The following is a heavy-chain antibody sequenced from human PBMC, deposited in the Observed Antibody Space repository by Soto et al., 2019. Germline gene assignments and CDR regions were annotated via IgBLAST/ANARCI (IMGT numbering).Heavy chain of an antibody. CDR3: ARRGTAMVTRYFDY. CDR2: INHSGST. J-gene: IGHJ4*02. Sequence: QVQLQQWGAGLLKPSETLSLTCAVYGGSFRGYYWSWIRQPPGKGLEWIGEINHSGSTNYNPSLKCRVTISVDTTKNQFSLKLSSVTAADTAVYYCARRGTAMVTRYFDYWGQGTLVTVSS. CDR1: GGSFRGYY. D-gene: IGHD5-18*01. V-gene: IGHV4-34*01.